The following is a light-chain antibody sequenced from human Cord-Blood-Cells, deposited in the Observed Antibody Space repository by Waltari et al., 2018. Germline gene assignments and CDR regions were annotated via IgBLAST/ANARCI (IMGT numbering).Light chain of an antibody. Sequence: IRMTQSPSSFSASTGDRVTITCRASQGISSYLDWYQQKPGKAPKLLIYAASTLQSGVPSRFSGSGSGTDFTLTISSLQPEDFATYYCQQYYSNPLTFGGGTKLEIK. J-gene: IGKJ4*01. CDR1: QGISSY. V-gene: IGKV1-8*01. CDR2: AAS. CDR3: QQYYSNPLT.